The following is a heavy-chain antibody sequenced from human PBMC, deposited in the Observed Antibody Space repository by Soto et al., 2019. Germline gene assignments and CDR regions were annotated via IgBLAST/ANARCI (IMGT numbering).Heavy chain of an antibody. CDR2: IYTSGST. CDR3: ASAITPNYFDY. D-gene: IGHD3-10*01. J-gene: IGHJ4*02. V-gene: IGHV4-4*07. Sequence: SETLSLTGPVSGGSISIYYWSWIRQPAGKGLEWIGRIYTSGSTNYNPSLKSRVTMSVDTSKNQFSLKLSSVTAADTAVYYCASAITPNYFDYWGQGTLVTVSS. CDR1: GGSISIYY.